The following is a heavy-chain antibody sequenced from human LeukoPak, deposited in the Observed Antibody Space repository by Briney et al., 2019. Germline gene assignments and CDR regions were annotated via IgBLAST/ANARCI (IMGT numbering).Heavy chain of an antibody. J-gene: IGHJ4*02. D-gene: IGHD3-10*01. Sequence: PSVTVSCKASGGTFSSYAISWVRQAPGQGSEWMGLIIPILGIENYAQKFQGRVTITSDKSTRTAYMYFSNLSSEDPAVNYCAREESYWGQGTLVTVSS. V-gene: IGHV1-69*10. CDR2: IIPILGIE. CDR3: AREESY. CDR1: GGTFSSYA.